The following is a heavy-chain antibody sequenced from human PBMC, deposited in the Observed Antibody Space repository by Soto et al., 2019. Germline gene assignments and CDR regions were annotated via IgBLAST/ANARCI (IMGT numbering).Heavy chain of an antibody. CDR2: ISGSGGST. D-gene: IGHD6-19*01. CDR3: AKNGQWLSWGDAFDI. Sequence: XGSLILSCAASGVTFSSYAMSWVRQAPGKGLEWVSAISGSGGSTYYADSVKGRFTISRDNSKNTLYLQMNSLRAEDTAVYYCAKNGQWLSWGDAFDIWGQGTMVTVSS. V-gene: IGHV3-23*01. J-gene: IGHJ3*02. CDR1: GVTFSSYA.